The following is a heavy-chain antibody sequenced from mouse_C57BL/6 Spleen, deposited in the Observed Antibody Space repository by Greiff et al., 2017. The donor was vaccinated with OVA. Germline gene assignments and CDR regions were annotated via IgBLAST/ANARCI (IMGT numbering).Heavy chain of an antibody. CDR1: GYTFTSYW. Sequence: QVQLQQPGAELVKPGASVKLSCKASGYTFTSYWMHWVKQRPGRGLEWIGNIDPSDSETHYNQKFKDKATLTVDKSSSTAYMQLSSLTSEDSAVYYCARDSSGYYFDYWGQGTTLTVSS. D-gene: IGHD3-2*02. CDR3: ARDSSGYYFDY. CDR2: IDPSDSET. J-gene: IGHJ2*01. V-gene: IGHV1-52*01.